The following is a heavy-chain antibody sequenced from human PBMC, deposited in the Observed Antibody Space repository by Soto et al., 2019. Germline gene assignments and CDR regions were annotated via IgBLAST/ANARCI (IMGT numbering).Heavy chain of an antibody. CDR1: GDSVSSNSAA. V-gene: IGHV6-1*01. CDR3: ARASNIVVVTATNGDYYYGMDV. D-gene: IGHD2-21*02. CDR2: TYYRSKWYN. Sequence: KQSQTLSLTCAISGDSVSSNSAAWNWIRQSPSRGLEWLGRTYYRSKWYNDYAVSVKSRITINPDTSKNQFSLQLNSVTPEDTAVYYCARASNIVVVTATNGDYYYGMDVWGQGTTVTVSS. J-gene: IGHJ6*02.